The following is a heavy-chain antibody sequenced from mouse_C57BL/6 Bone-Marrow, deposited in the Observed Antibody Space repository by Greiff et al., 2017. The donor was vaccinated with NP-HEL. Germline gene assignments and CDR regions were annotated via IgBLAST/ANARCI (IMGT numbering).Heavy chain of an antibody. CDR2: ISYDGSN. D-gene: IGHD1-1*01. J-gene: IGHJ1*03. V-gene: IGHV3-6*01. CDR3: ARDSYYYGSSYFDV. Sequence: EVQVVESGPGLVKPSQSLSLTCSVTGYSITSGYYWNWIRQFPGNKLEWMGYISYDGSNNYNPSLKNRISITRDTSKNQFFLKLNSVTTEDTATYYCARDSYYYGSSYFDVWGTGTTVTVSS. CDR1: GYSITSGYY.